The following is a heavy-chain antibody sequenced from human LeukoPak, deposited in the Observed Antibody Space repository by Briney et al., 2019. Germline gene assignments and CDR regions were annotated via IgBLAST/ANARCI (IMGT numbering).Heavy chain of an antibody. J-gene: IGHJ6*03. D-gene: IGHD6-19*01. V-gene: IGHV3-30*02. CDR2: IRYDGSNK. CDR1: GFTFSSYG. Sequence: PGGSLRLSCAASGFTFSSYGMHWVRQAPGKGLEWVAFIRYDGSNKYYADSVKGRFTISRDNSKNTLYLQMNSLRAEDTAVYYCARVSSGWLLDYYYYYMDVWGKGTTVTISS. CDR3: ARVSSGWLLDYYYYYMDV.